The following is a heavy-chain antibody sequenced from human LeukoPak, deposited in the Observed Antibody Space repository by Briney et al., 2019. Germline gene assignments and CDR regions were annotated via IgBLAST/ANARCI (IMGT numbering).Heavy chain of an antibody. Sequence: GGSLRLSCAASGFTFSSYSMNWVRQAPGKGLEWVSSISSSSSYIYYADSVKGRFTISRDNAKNSLYLQMNSLRAEDTAVYYCARGVEMATIFEYYYYYYGMDVWGQGTTATVSS. V-gene: IGHV3-21*01. CDR1: GFTFSSYS. D-gene: IGHD5-24*01. J-gene: IGHJ6*02. CDR2: ISSSSSYI. CDR3: ARGVEMATIFEYYYYYYGMDV.